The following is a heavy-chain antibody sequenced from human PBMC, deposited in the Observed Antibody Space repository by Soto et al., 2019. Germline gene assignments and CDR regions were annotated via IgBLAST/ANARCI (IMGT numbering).Heavy chain of an antibody. CDR3: ARDPDCSSTSCYAFDY. J-gene: IGHJ4*02. Sequence: QVQLVESGGGVVQPARSLRLSCAASGFTFSSYGMHWVRQAPGKGLEWVAVIWYDGSNKYYADSVKGRFTISRDNSKNTLYLQMNSLRAEDTAVYYCARDPDCSSTSCYAFDYWGQGTLVTVSS. CDR2: IWYDGSNK. CDR1: GFTFSSYG. V-gene: IGHV3-33*01. D-gene: IGHD2-2*01.